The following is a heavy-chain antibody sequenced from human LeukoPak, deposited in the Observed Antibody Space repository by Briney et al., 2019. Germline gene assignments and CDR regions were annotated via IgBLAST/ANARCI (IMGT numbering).Heavy chain of an antibody. V-gene: IGHV1-3*01. J-gene: IGHJ6*02. CDR1: GYTFTSYA. CDR3: ARDQPPYYDILTGHQTYYYYGMDV. Sequence: ASVKVSYKASGYTFTSYAMHWVRQAPGQRPEWMGWINAGNANTKYSQKFQGRVTITRDTSASTGYMELSSLSSEDTAVYYCARDQPPYYDILTGHQTYYYYGMDVWGQGTTVTVSS. D-gene: IGHD3-9*01. CDR2: INAGNANT.